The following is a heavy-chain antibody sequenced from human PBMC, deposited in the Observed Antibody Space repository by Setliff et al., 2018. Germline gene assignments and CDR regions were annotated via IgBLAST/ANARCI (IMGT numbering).Heavy chain of an antibody. CDR2: IVTIFGTT. D-gene: IGHD3-10*01. CDR3: ASQDLAGSSVDAFHI. V-gene: IGHV1-69*06. CDR1: GGNFNSYG. J-gene: IGHJ3*02. Sequence: SVKVSCKASGGNFNSYGFSWVRQAPGQRLEWMGRIVTIFGTTNYAQKLLGRLVINVDKSTSTASMELSSLRSEDTAVYYCASQDLAGSSVDAFHIWGQGTLVTVSS.